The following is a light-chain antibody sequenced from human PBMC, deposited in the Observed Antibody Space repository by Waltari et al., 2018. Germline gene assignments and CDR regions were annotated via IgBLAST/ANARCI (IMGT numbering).Light chain of an antibody. J-gene: IGKJ3*01. CDR2: KAS. CDR1: QSISSW. CDR3: QQYKSYPFT. V-gene: IGKV1-5*03. Sequence: DIQMPQSPSPLSASVGDSVTITCRASQSISSWLAWYQQKPGKAPKLLIYKASSLESGVPSRLSGSGSETEFSLTISSLQPDDFSTYYCQQYKSYPFTFGPGTKVDIK.